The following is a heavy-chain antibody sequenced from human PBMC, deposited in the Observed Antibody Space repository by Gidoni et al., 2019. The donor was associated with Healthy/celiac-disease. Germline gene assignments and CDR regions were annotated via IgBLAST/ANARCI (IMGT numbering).Heavy chain of an antibody. V-gene: IGHV3-49*04. D-gene: IGHD6-19*01. Sequence: EVQLVESGGGLVQPGRSLRLSCTASGFTFGAYAMSWVRQAPGKGLEWVGFIRSKAYGGTTEYAASVKGRFTISRDDSKSIAFLQMNSLKTEDTAVFYCTRDLAPSSAWYVRENWYFDLWGRGTLVTVSS. CDR1: GFTFGAYA. J-gene: IGHJ2*01. CDR2: IRSKAYGGTT. CDR3: TRDLAPSSAWYVRENWYFDL.